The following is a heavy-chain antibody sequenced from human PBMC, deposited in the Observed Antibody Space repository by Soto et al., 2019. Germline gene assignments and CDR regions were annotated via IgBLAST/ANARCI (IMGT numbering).Heavy chain of an antibody. V-gene: IGHV4-59*13. J-gene: IGHJ4*02. CDR3: VRAAVVVPAAAPGYFDC. CDR1: GGSISSNS. Sequence: PSETLSLTCSVSGGSISSNSWSWIRQPPGKGLEWIGYISYSGSTNYNLSLMSRLTISIDTSKNQFSLKLSSVTAADTAVYYCVRAAVVVPAAAPGYFDCWGQGNLVTVSS. D-gene: IGHD2-2*01. CDR2: ISYSGST.